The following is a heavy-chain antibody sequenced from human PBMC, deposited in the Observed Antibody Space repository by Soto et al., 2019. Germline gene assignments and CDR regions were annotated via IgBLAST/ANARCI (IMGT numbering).Heavy chain of an antibody. J-gene: IGHJ5*02. CDR2: IYPGDSDT. Sequence: GESLKISRQGSGYSFASYWIGWVRQMPGKDLEWMGIIYPGDSDTRYSPSFQRQVTISEHKSISTAYLQWSSLKPSDTAMYYCARQRGPPTYSRSDQGRPGWFGPWAQGSLVTVSS. D-gene: IGHD6-13*01. V-gene: IGHV5-51*01. CDR1: GYSFASYW. CDR3: ARQRGPPTYSRSDQGRPGWFGP.